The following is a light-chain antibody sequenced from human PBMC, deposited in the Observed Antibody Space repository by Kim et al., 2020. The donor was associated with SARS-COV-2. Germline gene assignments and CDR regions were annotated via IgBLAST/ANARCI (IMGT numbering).Light chain of an antibody. Sequence: IQMTQSPSSLSASVGDRVIITCQASQDITSYLNWCQQKPGKPPNLLIYDTSSLETGVPSRFSGSGSGTTFTFTISSLQPEDIATYYCQKYNSLPLTFGGGTKVDIK. CDR3: QKYNSLPLT. J-gene: IGKJ4*02. V-gene: IGKV1-33*01. CDR1: QDITSY. CDR2: DTS.